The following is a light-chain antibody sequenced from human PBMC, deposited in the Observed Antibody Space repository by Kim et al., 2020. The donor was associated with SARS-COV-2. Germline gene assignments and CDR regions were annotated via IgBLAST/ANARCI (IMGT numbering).Light chain of an antibody. J-gene: IGLJ2*01. V-gene: IGLV3-1*01. CDR3: QAWDSSTAV. CDR1: KVGDKY. CDR2: QNN. Sequence: ASPGQAASITCSGDKVGDKYACWYQQKPSQSPVMVIYQNNKRPSWIPERFSGSTSGNAATLTISGTQAVDEADYYCQAWDSSTAVFGGGTQLTVL.